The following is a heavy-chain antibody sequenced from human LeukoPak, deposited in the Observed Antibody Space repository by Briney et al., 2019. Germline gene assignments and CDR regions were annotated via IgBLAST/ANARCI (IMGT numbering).Heavy chain of an antibody. J-gene: IGHJ6*03. V-gene: IGHV4-38-2*02. CDR1: GYSISSGYY. Sequence: PSETLSLTCTVSGYSISSGYYWGWPRQPPGKGLEWIGSIYHSGSTYYNPSLKSRVTISVDTSKNQFSLKLSSVTAADTAVYYCARVKATVTTSWEEYYYYMDVWGKGTTVTVSS. D-gene: IGHD4-11*01. CDR3: ARVKATVTTSWEEYYYYMDV. CDR2: IYHSGST.